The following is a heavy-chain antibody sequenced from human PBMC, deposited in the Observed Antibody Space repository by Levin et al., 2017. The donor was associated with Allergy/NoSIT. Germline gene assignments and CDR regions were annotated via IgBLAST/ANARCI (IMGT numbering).Heavy chain of an antibody. Sequence: ASVKVSCKASGGTFSAYAFTWVRQAPGQGLEWMGGIIPILGTPNYAQKNQGRVTILADESTSTAYMELTNLTSEDTAVYYCATTMVGANNGLDVWGQGTTVTVSS. CDR2: IIPILGTP. D-gene: IGHD1-26*01. CDR1: GGTFSAYA. CDR3: ATTMVGANNGLDV. J-gene: IGHJ6*02. V-gene: IGHV1-69*13.